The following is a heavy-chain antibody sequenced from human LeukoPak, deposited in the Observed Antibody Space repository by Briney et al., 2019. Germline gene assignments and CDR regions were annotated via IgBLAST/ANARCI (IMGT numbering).Heavy chain of an antibody. CDR2: IYGNDDK. CDR1: GFSLTTTGVG. V-gene: IGHV2-5*01. D-gene: IGHD3-22*01. CDR3: AHRRWYYYDSNGYYLAN. J-gene: IGHJ4*02. Sequence: SGPTLVNPTQTLALTCTFSGFSLTTTGVGVGWIRQPPGKALDWLAIIYGNDDKRYSPSLKSRLTITKDTSKNQVVLEMTNMDPLDTATYYCAHRRWYYYDSNGYYLANWGQGALVTVSS.